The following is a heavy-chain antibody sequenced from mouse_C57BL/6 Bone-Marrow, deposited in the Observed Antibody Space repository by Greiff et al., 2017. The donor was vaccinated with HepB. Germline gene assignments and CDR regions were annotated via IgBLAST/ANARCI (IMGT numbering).Heavy chain of an antibody. Sequence: EVKVVDSGGGLVQPGSSLRLSCAASGFGFIDYSMSWVRQLPGKAPEWLALIRNKVNGYTTDYSASVKGRFTISRDNSQNILYLQMNTLRAEDSATYYCVKAVSSGSSYTWFAYWGQGTLVTVSA. D-gene: IGHD1-1*01. J-gene: IGHJ3*01. CDR3: VKAVSSGSSYTWFAY. V-gene: IGHV7-4*01. CDR2: IRNKVNGYTT. CDR1: GFGFIDYS.